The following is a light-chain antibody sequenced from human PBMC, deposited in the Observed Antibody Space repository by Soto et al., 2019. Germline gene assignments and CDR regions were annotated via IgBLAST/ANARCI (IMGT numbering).Light chain of an antibody. CDR1: SSDVGGYNY. V-gene: IGLV2-11*01. CDR3: CSYAGSYTGVV. J-gene: IGLJ2*01. Sequence: QSALTQPRSVSGSPGQSVTISCTGTSSDVGGYNYVSWYQQHPGKAPKLMIYDVSKRPSGVPDRFSGSKSGNTASLTISGLQAADEADYYCCSYAGSYTGVVFGGGTQLTVL. CDR2: DVS.